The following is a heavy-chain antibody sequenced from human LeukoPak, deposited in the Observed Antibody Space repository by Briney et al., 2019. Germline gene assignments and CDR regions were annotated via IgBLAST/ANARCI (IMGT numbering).Heavy chain of an antibody. J-gene: IGHJ4*02. V-gene: IGHV1-69*13. D-gene: IGHD1-26*01. Sequence: SVKVSCKASGGTFSSYAISWVRQAPGQGLEWMGAIIPIFGTANYAQKFQGRVTITADESTSTAYMELSSLRSEDTAVYYCASSSHRLGRYYFDYWGQGTLVTVSS. CDR3: ASSSHRLGRYYFDY. CDR1: GGTFSSYA. CDR2: IIPIFGTA.